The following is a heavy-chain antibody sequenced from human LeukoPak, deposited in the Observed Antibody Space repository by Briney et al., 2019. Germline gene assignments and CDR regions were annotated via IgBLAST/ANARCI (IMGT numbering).Heavy chain of an antibody. Sequence: SETLSLTCTVSGGSISSGSYYWSWIRQPAGKGLERIGRIYTSGSTNYNPSLKSRVTISVYTSKNQFSLKLSSVTAADTAVYYCAREGGPYSYGYGNFQHWGQGTLVTVSS. D-gene: IGHD5-18*01. J-gene: IGHJ1*01. CDR3: AREGGPYSYGYGNFQH. CDR1: GGSISSGSYY. CDR2: IYTSGST. V-gene: IGHV4-61*02.